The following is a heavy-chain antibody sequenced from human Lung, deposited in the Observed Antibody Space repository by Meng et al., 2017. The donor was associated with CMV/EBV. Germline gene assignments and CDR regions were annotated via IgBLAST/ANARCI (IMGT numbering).Heavy chain of an antibody. J-gene: IGHJ4*02. CDR1: GFSLSTSGMG. CDR2: IYWDDDK. Sequence: QITLKESGPTLVKPTQTLTLTCTFSGFSLSTSGMGVGWIRQPPGKALERLALIYWDDDKRYSPSLKSRLTITKDTSKNQVVLTMTNMDPVDTATYYCAHRDYCSGGTCTFDYWGQGTLVTVSS. V-gene: IGHV2-5*02. CDR3: AHRDYCSGGTCTFDY. D-gene: IGHD2-15*01.